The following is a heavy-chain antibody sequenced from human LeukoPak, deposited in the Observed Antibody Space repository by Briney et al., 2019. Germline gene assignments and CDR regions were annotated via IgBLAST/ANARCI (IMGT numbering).Heavy chain of an antibody. Sequence: ASVKSSSAAFLYTLSPYYMYTVRQAPGQGLEWMGWVNPNSGGTNFAQKFQGRVTMTRDTSTSTAYMELSSLRSDDTAVYFCARDRDTRSSSYVFDYWGQGTLVTVSS. CDR3: ARDRDTRSSSYVFDY. V-gene: IGHV1-2*02. D-gene: IGHD6-6*01. J-gene: IGHJ4*02. CDR2: VNPNSGGT. CDR1: YTLSPYY.